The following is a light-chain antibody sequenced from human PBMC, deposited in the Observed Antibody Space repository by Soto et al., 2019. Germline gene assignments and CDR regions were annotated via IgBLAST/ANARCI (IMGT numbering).Light chain of an antibody. J-gene: IGLJ1*01. CDR1: SSDVGGYNY. CDR2: EVS. Sequence: QSALTQPASVSGSPGQSITISCTGTSSDVGGYNYVSWYQQRPGKAPKLMICEVSNRPSGVSNRFSGSKSGNTASLTISGLQAEDEADYYCSSYTSSSTRVFGTGTKLTVL. V-gene: IGLV2-14*01. CDR3: SSYTSSSTRV.